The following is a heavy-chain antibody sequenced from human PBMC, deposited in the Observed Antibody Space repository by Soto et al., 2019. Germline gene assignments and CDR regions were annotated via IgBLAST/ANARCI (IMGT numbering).Heavy chain of an antibody. CDR2: IYHSGST. J-gene: IGHJ4*02. V-gene: IGHV4-4*02. CDR3: ARAGIAAAGTYLYYFDY. CDR1: GGSISSSNW. D-gene: IGHD6-13*01. Sequence: SETRSLTCAVSGGSISSSNWWSWVRQPPGKGLEWIGEIYHSGSTNYNPSLKSRVTISVDKSKNQFSLKLSSVTAADTAVYYCARAGIAAAGTYLYYFDYWGQGTLVTVS.